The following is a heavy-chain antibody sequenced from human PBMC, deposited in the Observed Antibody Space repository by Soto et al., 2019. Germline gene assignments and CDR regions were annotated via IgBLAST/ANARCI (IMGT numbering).Heavy chain of an antibody. D-gene: IGHD6-19*01. CDR1: GGSISSGGYS. CDR2: IYHSGST. Sequence: QLQLQESGSGLVKPSQTLSLTCAVSGGSISSGGYSWSWIRQPPGKGLEWIGYIYHSGSTYYNPSLKSRVTISVDRSKNQFSLKLSSVTAADTAVYYCASAGGLGAVAVDDWGQGTLVTVSS. J-gene: IGHJ4*02. V-gene: IGHV4-30-2*01. CDR3: ASAGGLGAVAVDD.